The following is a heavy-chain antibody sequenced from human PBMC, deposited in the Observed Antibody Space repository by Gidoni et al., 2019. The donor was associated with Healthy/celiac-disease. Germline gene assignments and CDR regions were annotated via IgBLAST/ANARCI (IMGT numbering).Heavy chain of an antibody. V-gene: IGHV1-69*04. CDR2: IIPILGIA. Sequence: VQLVQSGAEVKKPGSSVKVSSKAYGGTFSSYAISWVRHAPGQGLEWMGRIIPILGIAKDAQKFQGRVTITADKSTSTAYMELSSLRSEETAVYYCARGANDSPMRNWGQGTLVTVSS. D-gene: IGHD1-1*01. CDR3: ARGANDSPMRN. CDR1: GGTFSSYA. J-gene: IGHJ4*02.